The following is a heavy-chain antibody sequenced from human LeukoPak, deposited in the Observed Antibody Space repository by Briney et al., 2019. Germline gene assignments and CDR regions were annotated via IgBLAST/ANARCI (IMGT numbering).Heavy chain of an antibody. CDR1: GGSISSYY. D-gene: IGHD3-10*02. J-gene: IGHJ4*02. Sequence: SETLSLTCTVSGGSISSYYWSWIRQPPGKGLEWIGYIYYSGSTNYNPSLKSRVTISVDTSKNQFSLKLSSVTAADTAVYYCARYPVFDAFCYDYWGQGTLVTVSS. V-gene: IGHV4-59*01. CDR2: IYYSGST. CDR3: ARYPVFDAFCYDY.